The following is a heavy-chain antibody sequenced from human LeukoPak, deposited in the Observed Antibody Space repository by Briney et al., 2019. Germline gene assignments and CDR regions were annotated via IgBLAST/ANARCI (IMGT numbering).Heavy chain of an antibody. CDR3: ARTVPRGGNGMIDY. Sequence: SETLSLTCTVSGGSISSSSYYWSWIRQPAGKGLEWIGRIYTSGSTNYNPSLKSRVTMSVDTSKNQFSLKLSSVTAADTAVYYCARTVPRGGNGMIDYWGQGTLVTVSS. V-gene: IGHV4-61*02. J-gene: IGHJ4*02. D-gene: IGHD4-23*01. CDR2: IYTSGST. CDR1: GGSISSSSYY.